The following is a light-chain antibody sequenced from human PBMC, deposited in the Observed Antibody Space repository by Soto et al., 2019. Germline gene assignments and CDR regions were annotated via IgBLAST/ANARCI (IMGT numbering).Light chain of an antibody. V-gene: IGKV1-6*01. CDR1: QGIRND. CDR2: TAS. Sequence: QSPSPLSASVGGRVTITCRASQGIRNDLGWYQKKPGNAPKLLIYTASSLQSGVPSRFSGSGSGTEFTLTISSLQSEDFAVYYCQQYNNWPPITFGQGTRLEIK. CDR3: QQYNNWPPIT. J-gene: IGKJ5*01.